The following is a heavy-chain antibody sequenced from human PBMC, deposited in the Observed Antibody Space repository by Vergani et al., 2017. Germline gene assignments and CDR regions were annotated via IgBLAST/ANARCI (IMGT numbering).Heavy chain of an antibody. CDR2: IYYSGLT. Sequence: QLQLQQSGPGLVKPSETLFLTCTVSADSISSGSYYWGWIRQPPGKSLEWIGSIYYSGLTYYNPSLKSRGAISVDTSKNPFSLKVTSVTAADTAVYFCARQRPGSGWSPGDFDDWGQGILVTVSS. V-gene: IGHV4-39*01. CDR3: ARQRPGSGWSPGDFDD. CDR1: ADSISSGSYY. J-gene: IGHJ4*02. D-gene: IGHD6-19*01.